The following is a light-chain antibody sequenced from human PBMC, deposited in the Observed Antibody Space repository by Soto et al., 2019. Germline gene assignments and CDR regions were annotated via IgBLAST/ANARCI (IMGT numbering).Light chain of an antibody. CDR3: RKYDNAPLT. Sequence: DIQMTQAPSSLSASVGDRVTIPCRARQDISTYLAWYQQKPGKVPKRLISAAYTLQSGVPPRFSGSGSGTDFDLTISSLQPEDVATYYCRKYDNAPLTFGGGPKVEI. CDR1: QDISTY. CDR2: AAY. J-gene: IGKJ4*01. V-gene: IGKV1-27*01.